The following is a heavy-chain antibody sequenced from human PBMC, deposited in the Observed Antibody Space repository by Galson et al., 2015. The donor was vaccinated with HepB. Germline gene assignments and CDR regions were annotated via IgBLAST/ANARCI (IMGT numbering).Heavy chain of an antibody. CDR3: ARGYGDYVY. J-gene: IGHJ4*02. Sequence: SETLSLTCAVYGGSFSGYYWSWIRQPPGKGLEWIGEINHSGSTNYNPSLKSRVTISVDTSKNQFSLKLSSVTAADTAVYYCARGYGDYVYWGQGTLVTVSS. CDR1: GGSFSGYY. CDR2: INHSGST. V-gene: IGHV4-34*01. D-gene: IGHD4-17*01.